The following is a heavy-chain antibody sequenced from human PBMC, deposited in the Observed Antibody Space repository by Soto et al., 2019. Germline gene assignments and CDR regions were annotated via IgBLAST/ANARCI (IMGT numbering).Heavy chain of an antibody. D-gene: IGHD2-2*01. V-gene: IGHV1-3*01. CDR2: INAGNGKI. CDR1: GYTFTNYA. Sequence: QVQLVQSWAEVEKPGASVKVSCKASGYTFTNYAFHCVRQAPGQRLAWMGWINAGNGKIRGSQNWKGRVPITRDTSGHTAYIELCSLRNEATSVYSSARGHLAVVTVACWFYYMDVWGKGTTVTVSS. J-gene: IGHJ6*03. CDR3: ARGHLAVVTVACWFYYMDV.